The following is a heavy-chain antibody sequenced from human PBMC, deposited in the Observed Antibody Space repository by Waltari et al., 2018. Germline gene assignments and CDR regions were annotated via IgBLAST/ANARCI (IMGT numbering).Heavy chain of an antibody. CDR2: ISWNSGSI. CDR3: AKGLGVGSGGSCPRWGAFDI. J-gene: IGHJ3*02. V-gene: IGHV3-9*01. Sequence: EVQLVESGGGLVQPGRSLRLSCAASGFTFDDYAMHWVRQAPGKGLEWVSGISWNSGSIGYVDSVKGRFTISRDTAKNSLYLQMNGLGAEDTALYYCAKGLGVGSGGSCPRWGAFDIWGQGTMVTVSS. CDR1: GFTFDDYA. D-gene: IGHD2-15*01.